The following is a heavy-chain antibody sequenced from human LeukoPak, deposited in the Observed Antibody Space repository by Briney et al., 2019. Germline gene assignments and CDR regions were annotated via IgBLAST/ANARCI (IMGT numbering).Heavy chain of an antibody. CDR2: ISGNGDST. CDR1: GFTFSNHA. CDR3: ARSNGSFDY. D-gene: IGHD2-8*01. V-gene: IGHV3-64*01. J-gene: IGHJ4*02. Sequence: QPGGSLRLSCAASGFTFSNHAMHWVRQAPGKGLEYVSTISGNGDSTSYANSVKDRFTISRDNSKNTLYLQMGSLRGEDMGIYYCARSNGSFDYWGQGALVTVSS.